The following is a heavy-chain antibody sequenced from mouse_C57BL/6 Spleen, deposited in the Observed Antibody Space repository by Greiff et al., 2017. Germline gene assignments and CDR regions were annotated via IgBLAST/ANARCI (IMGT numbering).Heavy chain of an antibody. CDR2: IYPRDGST. D-gene: IGHD1-1*01. CDR1: GYTFTSYD. V-gene: IGHV1-85*01. J-gene: IGHJ1*03. Sequence: QVQLQQSGPELVKPGASVKLSCKASGYTFTSYDINWVKQRPGQGLEWIGWIYPRDGSTKYNEKFKGKATLPVDTSSSTAYMELHSLTSEDSAVYFCARYSYYYGSSYWYFDVWGTGTTVTVSS. CDR3: ARYSYYYGSSYWYFDV.